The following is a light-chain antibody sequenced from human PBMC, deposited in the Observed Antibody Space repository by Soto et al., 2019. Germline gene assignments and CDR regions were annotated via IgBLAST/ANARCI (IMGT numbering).Light chain of an antibody. J-gene: IGKJ1*01. CDR1: QSISSY. Sequence: DIQMTQSPSSLSASVGDRVTITCRASQSISSYLNWYQQKPGKAPKLLIYAASSLQSGVPSRFSGSGSRTDFTLTISSLQPEDFANYYCQQSYSTLWTFGQGNKVESK. CDR2: AAS. V-gene: IGKV1-39*01. CDR3: QQSYSTLWT.